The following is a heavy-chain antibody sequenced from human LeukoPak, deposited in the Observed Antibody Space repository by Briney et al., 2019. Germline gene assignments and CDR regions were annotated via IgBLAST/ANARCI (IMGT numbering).Heavy chain of an antibody. J-gene: IGHJ4*02. CDR1: DVTLSTFT. V-gene: IGHV3-48*01. Sequence: GGSLRLSCAASDVTLSTFTMHWVRQAPGKGPEWVSSISSSSRTINYADSVQGRFTVSRDNANNSMYLQMNELRREDTAVYYCAKGSPRGGLDSWGQGTLVTVSS. D-gene: IGHD1-14*01. CDR3: AKGSPRGGLDS. CDR2: ISSSSRTI.